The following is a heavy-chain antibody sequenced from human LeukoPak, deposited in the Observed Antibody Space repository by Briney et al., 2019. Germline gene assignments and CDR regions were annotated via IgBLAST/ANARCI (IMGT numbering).Heavy chain of an antibody. J-gene: IGHJ4*02. V-gene: IGHV3-48*03. D-gene: IGHD3-10*01. CDR1: GFTFSSYE. CDR2: ISSSGSTI. Sequence: GGSLRFSCAASGFTFSSYEMNWVRQAPGKGLEWVSYISSSGSTIYYADSVKGRFTISRDNAKNSLYLQMNSLRAEDTAVYYCASPLWFGELLSEKPLGYWGQGTLVTVSS. CDR3: ASPLWFGELLSEKPLGY.